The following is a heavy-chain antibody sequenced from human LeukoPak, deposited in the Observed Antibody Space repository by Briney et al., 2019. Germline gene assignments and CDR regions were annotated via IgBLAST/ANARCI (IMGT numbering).Heavy chain of an antibody. J-gene: IGHJ6*02. V-gene: IGHV3-30*03. CDR2: ISYDGSNK. Sequence: GRSLRLSCAPSGFTFSSYGMHWVREAPGKGVEWGAVISYDGSNKYYADSAKGRFTISRENSKNTLYLQMNSLRAEDTAVYYCTTDHKESYGDYYYYYYGMDVWGQGTTATVSS. CDR3: TTDHKESYGDYYYYYYGMDV. D-gene: IGHD4-17*01. CDR1: GFTFSSYG.